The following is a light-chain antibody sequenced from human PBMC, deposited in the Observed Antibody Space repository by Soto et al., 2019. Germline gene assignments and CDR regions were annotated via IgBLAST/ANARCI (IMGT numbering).Light chain of an antibody. Sequence: QSVLTQSPSASASLGASVKLTCTLSSGHSSYAIAWHQQQPEKGPRYLMKLNSDGSHSKGDGIPDRFSGSSSGAERYLTISSLQSEDEADYYCQTWGTVRGVFGGGTKLTVL. CDR2: LNSDGSH. V-gene: IGLV4-69*01. J-gene: IGLJ2*01. CDR1: SGHSSYA. CDR3: QTWGTVRGV.